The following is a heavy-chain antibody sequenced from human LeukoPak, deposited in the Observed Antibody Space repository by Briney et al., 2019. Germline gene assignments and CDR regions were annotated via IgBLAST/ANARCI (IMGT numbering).Heavy chain of an antibody. J-gene: IGHJ4*02. D-gene: IGHD5-12*01. CDR1: GFNFSGYS. CDR3: ARHSGGIDY. CDR2: INSTSSCI. V-gene: IGHV3-21*01. Sequence: GGSLRLSCTASGFNFSGYSFVWVRQAPGRGLEWVSSINSTSSCISYADSVRGRFTISRDNPKNSLYLQMNSLRAEDTAVYYCARHSGGIDYWGQGTLVTVSS.